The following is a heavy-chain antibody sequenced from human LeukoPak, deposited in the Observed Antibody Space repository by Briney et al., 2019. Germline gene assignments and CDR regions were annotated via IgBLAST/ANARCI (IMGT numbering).Heavy chain of an antibody. CDR1: GFTFSNAW. CDR3: TTDWRRVTQRWLPN. D-gene: IGHD5-24*01. Sequence: GGSLRLSCAASGFTFSNAWMSWVRQAPGKGLEWVGRIKSKTDGGTTDYAAPVKGRFTISRDDSKNTPYLQMNSRKTEDTPVYYCTTDWRRVTQRWLPNWGQGTLVTVSS. CDR2: IKSKTDGGTT. V-gene: IGHV3-15*01. J-gene: IGHJ4*02.